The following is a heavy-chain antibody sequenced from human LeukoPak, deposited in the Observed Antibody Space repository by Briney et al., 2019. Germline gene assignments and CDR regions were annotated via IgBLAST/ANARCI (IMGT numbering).Heavy chain of an antibody. D-gene: IGHD5-18*01. V-gene: IGHV3-33*01. J-gene: IGHJ4*02. Sequence: GWSLRLSCEASGFIFSSYAMLWVRQAPGKGLEWVAIIWFDGSNEYHADSVKGRLTISRDNSMNTVYLQMNGLRDEDTAIYYCARGLGYSYGYGIDNWGQGTLVTVSS. CDR3: ARGLGYSYGYGIDN. CDR2: IWFDGSNE. CDR1: GFIFSSYA.